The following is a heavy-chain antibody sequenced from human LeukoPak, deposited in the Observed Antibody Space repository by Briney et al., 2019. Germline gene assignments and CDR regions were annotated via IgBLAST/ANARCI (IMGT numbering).Heavy chain of an antibody. D-gene: IGHD2-2*01. CDR3: AHRKATSWAHDY. Sequence: GGSLRLSCAASGFTVSSSYMSWVRQAPGKGLEWVSVIYSGGSGSTYYADSVKGRFTISRDNSKNTLDLQMNSLRAEDTAVYYCAHRKATSWAHDYWGQGTLVTVSS. CDR1: GFTVSSSY. CDR2: IYSGGSGST. J-gene: IGHJ4*02. V-gene: IGHV3-53*01.